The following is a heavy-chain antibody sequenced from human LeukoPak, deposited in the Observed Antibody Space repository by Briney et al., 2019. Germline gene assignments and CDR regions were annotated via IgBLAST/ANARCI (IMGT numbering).Heavy chain of an antibody. CDR3: AIAAHYYYYGMDV. Sequence: PGGSLRLSCAASGFTVSSNYMSWVRQAPGKGLEWVSVIYSGGSTYYADSVKGRFTISRGNSKNTLYLQMNSLRAEDTAVYYCAIAAHYYYYGMDVWGQGTTVTVSS. D-gene: IGHD6-6*01. CDR2: IYSGGST. V-gene: IGHV3-66*01. CDR1: GFTVSSNY. J-gene: IGHJ6*02.